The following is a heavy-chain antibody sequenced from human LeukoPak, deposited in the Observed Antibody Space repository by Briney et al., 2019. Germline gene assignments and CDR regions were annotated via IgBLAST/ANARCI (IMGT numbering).Heavy chain of an antibody. CDR3: AKRGIPTSAYYFDY. Sequence: GSLRLSCGASGFTFDSYAMTWVRQAPGKGLEWVSYISSPGSSTFYADSVKGRFTISRDNSKNTLYLQMNSLRAEDTAVYYCAKRGIPTSAYYFDYWGQGTLITVSS. CDR2: ISSPGSST. J-gene: IGHJ4*02. CDR1: GFTFDSYA. V-gene: IGHV3-23*01. D-gene: IGHD2-2*01.